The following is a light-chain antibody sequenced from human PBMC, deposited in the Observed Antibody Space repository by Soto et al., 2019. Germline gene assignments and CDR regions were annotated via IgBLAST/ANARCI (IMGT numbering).Light chain of an antibody. CDR2: DNS. Sequence: QSVLTQPPSVSAAPGQTVTISCSGSTSNIGNNYVSWYQQLPGTAPKLLIYDNSERPSGIPDRFSGSRSGTSATLGITGLQTGDEADYYCGTWDGSLSAGVFGGGTKLTVL. V-gene: IGLV1-51*01. J-gene: IGLJ2*01. CDR3: GTWDGSLSAGV. CDR1: TSNIGNNY.